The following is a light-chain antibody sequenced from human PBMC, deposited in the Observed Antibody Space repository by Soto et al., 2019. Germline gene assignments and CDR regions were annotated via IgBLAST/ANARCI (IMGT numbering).Light chain of an antibody. CDR2: DAS. CDR1: QDIRQT. Sequence: DLQMTQSPSSLSASVGDRVTITCQASQDIRQTLNWYQQKPGKVPKLLIHDASNVETGVPSRFSGSGSGTDFTFTISSRQAEDFATYYWQQYEGVPLITFGAGTKEDMK. J-gene: IGKJ3*01. V-gene: IGKV1-33*01. CDR3: QQYEGVPLIT.